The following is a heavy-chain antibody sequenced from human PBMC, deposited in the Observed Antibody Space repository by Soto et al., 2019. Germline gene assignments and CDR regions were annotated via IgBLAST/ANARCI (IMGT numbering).Heavy chain of an antibody. V-gene: IGHV3-30-3*01. D-gene: IGHD2-15*01. CDR1: GFTFSSYA. CDR3: ATSGGYCSGGSCFYHFDY. CDR2: ISYDGSNK. J-gene: IGHJ4*02. Sequence: PGGSLRLSCAASGFTFSSYAMHWVRQAPGKGLEWVAVISYDGSNKYYADSVKGRFTISRDNSKNTLYLQMNSLRAEDTAVYYCATSGGYCSGGSCFYHFDYWGQGTLVTVSS.